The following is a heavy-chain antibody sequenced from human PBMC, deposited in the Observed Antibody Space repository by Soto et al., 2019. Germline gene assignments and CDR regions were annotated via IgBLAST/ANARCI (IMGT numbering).Heavy chain of an antibody. J-gene: IGHJ6*02. CDR3: ARCEGGYDPYYYGMDV. Sequence: PXGSLRLSCSAAGFTFSSYSMNWVRQAPGKGLEWVSYISSSSTIYYADSVKGRFTISRDNAKNSLYLQMNSLRDEDTAVYYCARCEGGYDPYYYGMDVWGQGTTVTAP. V-gene: IGHV3-48*02. D-gene: IGHD3-3*01. CDR2: ISSSSTI. CDR1: GFTFSSYS.